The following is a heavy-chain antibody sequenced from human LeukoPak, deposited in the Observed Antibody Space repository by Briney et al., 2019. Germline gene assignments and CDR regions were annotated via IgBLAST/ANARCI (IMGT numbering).Heavy chain of an antibody. V-gene: IGHV3-30*18. CDR2: ISYDGSNK. Sequence: GGSLRLSCAASGFTFSSYGMHWVRQAPGKGLEWVAVISYDGSNKYYADSVKGRFTISRDSSKNTLYLQMNSLRAEDTAVYYCAKDLRGCSSTSCYPGYWGQGTLVTVSS. CDR3: AKDLRGCSSTSCYPGY. D-gene: IGHD2-2*01. J-gene: IGHJ4*02. CDR1: GFTFSSYG.